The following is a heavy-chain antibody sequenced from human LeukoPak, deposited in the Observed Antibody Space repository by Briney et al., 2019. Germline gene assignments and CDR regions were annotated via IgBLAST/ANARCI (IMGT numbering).Heavy chain of an antibody. D-gene: IGHD2-2*03. Sequence: KPSETLSLTCTVSGGSISNYCWRWIRQPPGKGLEWIGYIYYSGSTNYKPSLKSRVTISVDTSKNQFSLKLTSATAADTAVYYCERHGFIEEEGYDYWGQGILVTVSS. CDR3: ERHGFIEEEGYDY. V-gene: IGHV4-59*08. CDR1: GGSISNYC. CDR2: IYYSGST. J-gene: IGHJ4*02.